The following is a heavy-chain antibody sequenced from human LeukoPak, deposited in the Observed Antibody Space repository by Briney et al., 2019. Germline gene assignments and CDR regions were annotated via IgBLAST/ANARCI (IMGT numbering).Heavy chain of an antibody. CDR3: PNPASLSGEFDY. CDR2: IYPGDSDT. J-gene: IGHJ4*02. D-gene: IGHD3-10*01. Sequence: GESLKISCKASGYSFTSHWIGWVRQMPGKGLEWMGIIYPGDSDTRYSPSFQGQVTISADKSISTAFLQWSSLKASDTAMYYCPNPASLSGEFDYWGQGTLVTVSS. CDR1: GYSFTSHW. V-gene: IGHV5-51*01.